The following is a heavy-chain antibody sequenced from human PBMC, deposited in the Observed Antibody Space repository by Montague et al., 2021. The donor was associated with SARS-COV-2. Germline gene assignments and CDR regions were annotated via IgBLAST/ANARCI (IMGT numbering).Heavy chain of an antibody. CDR1: GDSVARNSAA. D-gene: IGHD1-14*01. Sequence: CAISGDSVARNSAAWDWNTQSPSRGREWLGRTYYRSKWYNDYAVSVRSRITISPDTSKNQFSLQLNSVTPEDTAVYYCTQERGPGRTTWHYFDYWGQGTLVTVSS. V-gene: IGHV6-1*01. CDR2: TYYRSKWYN. CDR3: TQERGPGRTTWHYFDY. J-gene: IGHJ4*02.